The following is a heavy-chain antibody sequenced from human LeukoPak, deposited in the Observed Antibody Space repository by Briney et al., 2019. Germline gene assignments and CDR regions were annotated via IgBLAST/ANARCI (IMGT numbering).Heavy chain of an antibody. J-gene: IGHJ4*02. CDR3: ARDSGDHGDY. Sequence: PSETLSLTCTVSGGSISSGSYYWSWIRQPAGKGLEWIGRIYTTGSTNYNPSLTSRVTISVDTSKNQFSLSLSSVTAADTAVYYCARDSGDHGDYWGQGTLVTVSS. CDR2: IYTTGST. V-gene: IGHV4-61*02. D-gene: IGHD2-21*01. CDR1: GGSISSGSYY.